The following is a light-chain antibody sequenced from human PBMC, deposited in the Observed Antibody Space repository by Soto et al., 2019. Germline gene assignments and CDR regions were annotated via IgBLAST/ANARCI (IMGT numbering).Light chain of an antibody. CDR3: QERSDWYS. CDR2: DVS. J-gene: IGKJ2*01. Sequence: EIVLTQSTATLSLSPGERATLSCRASQSVRGFLAWYQQKPGQPPRLLIYDVSKRATGIPARFSGSGSGTDFTLTISSLEPEDFAVYYCQERSDWYSFGQGTKLEI. CDR1: QSVRGF. V-gene: IGKV3-11*01.